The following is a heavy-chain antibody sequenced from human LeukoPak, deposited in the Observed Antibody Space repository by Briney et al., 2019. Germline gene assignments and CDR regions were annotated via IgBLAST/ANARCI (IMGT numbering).Heavy chain of an antibody. CDR3: ARVTPYYYDSSGYYYAGYDAFDI. J-gene: IGHJ3*02. D-gene: IGHD3-22*01. Sequence: PGGSLRLSCAASGFTVSSNYMSWVRQAPGKGLEGVSVIYSGGSTYYADSVKGRFTISRDNSKNKLYLQMNSLRAEDTAVYYCARVTPYYYDSSGYYYAGYDAFDIWGQGTMVTVSS. CDR2: IYSGGST. V-gene: IGHV3-66*02. CDR1: GFTVSSNY.